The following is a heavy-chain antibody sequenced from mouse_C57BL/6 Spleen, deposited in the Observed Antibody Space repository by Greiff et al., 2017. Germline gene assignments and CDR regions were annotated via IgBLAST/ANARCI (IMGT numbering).Heavy chain of an antibody. Sequence: VQLQQSGPELVKPGASVKIPCKASGYTFTDYNMDWVKQSHGKSLEWIGDINPNNGGTIYNQKFKGKATLTVDKSSSTAYMELRSLTSEDTAVYYCARSLREKEGYFDYWGQGTTLTVSS. D-gene: IGHD1-1*01. CDR3: ARSLREKEGYFDY. V-gene: IGHV1-18*01. CDR1: GYTFTDYN. CDR2: INPNNGGT. J-gene: IGHJ2*01.